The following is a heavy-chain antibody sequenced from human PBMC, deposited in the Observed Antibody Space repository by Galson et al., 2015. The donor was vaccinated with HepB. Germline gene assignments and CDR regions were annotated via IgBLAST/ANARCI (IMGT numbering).Heavy chain of an antibody. Sequence: SVKVSCKASGYTFTSYGISWVRQAPGQGLEWMGWISAYNGNTNYAQKLQGRVTITTDTSTSTAYMELRSLRSDDTAVYYCARDQYCSSTSCFLPTAPKNGFDPWGQGTLVTVSS. J-gene: IGHJ5*02. CDR1: GYTFTSYG. CDR3: ARDQYCSSTSCFLPTAPKNGFDP. D-gene: IGHD2-2*01. V-gene: IGHV1-18*04. CDR2: ISAYNGNT.